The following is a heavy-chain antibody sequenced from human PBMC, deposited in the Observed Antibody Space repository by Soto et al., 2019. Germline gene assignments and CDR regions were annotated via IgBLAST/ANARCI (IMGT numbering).Heavy chain of an antibody. V-gene: IGHV3-30-3*01. CDR3: AGERGVGAYFDY. J-gene: IGHJ4*02. CDR1: GFTFSSYA. CDR2: ISYDGSNK. D-gene: IGHD1-26*01. Sequence: QVQLVESGGGVVQPGRSLRLSCAASGFTFSSYAMHWVRQAPGKGLEWVAVISYDGSNKYYADSVKGRFTISRDNSKNTLYLQMNRLRAEDTAVYYCAGERGVGAYFDYWGQGTLVTVSS.